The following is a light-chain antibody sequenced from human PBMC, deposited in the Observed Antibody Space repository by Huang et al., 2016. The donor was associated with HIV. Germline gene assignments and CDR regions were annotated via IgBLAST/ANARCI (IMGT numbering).Light chain of an antibody. Sequence: ENLMTQSPSTLSVSPGESATLSCRASQSVFKNSAWYRQKPGQAPKLLIYGSSTRAAVIPARFSGSGSGTDFTLTISSLQSEDFAVYYCQQYNTSPRTFGQGTKVEV. J-gene: IGKJ1*01. CDR2: GSS. V-gene: IGKV3-15*01. CDR1: QSVFKN. CDR3: QQYNTSPRT.